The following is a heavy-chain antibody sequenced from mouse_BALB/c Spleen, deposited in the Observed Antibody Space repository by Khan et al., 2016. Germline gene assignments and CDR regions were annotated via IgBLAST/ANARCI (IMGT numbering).Heavy chain of an antibody. D-gene: IGHD4-1*01. CDR3: ASLTGTIAY. J-gene: IGHJ3*01. V-gene: IGHV7-3*02. Sequence: EVELVESGGGLVQTGGSLRLSCATAGFTFTAYYMTWVRQPPGKALEWLGFIRNKAGGYTTEYSASVKGRFTISRDNSQSILYLQMNTLRAEDSATYYCASLTGTIAYWGQGTLVTVSA. CDR1: GFTFTAYY. CDR2: IRNKAGGYTT.